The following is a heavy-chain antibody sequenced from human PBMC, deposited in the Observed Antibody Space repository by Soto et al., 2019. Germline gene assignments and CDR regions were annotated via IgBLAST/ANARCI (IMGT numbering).Heavy chain of an antibody. J-gene: IGHJ5*02. CDR1: GGSISSSSYY. V-gene: IGHV4-39*01. Sequence: PSETLSLTCTVAGGSISSSSYYWGWIRQPPGKGLEWIGSIYYSGSTYYNPSLKSRVTISVDTSKNQFSLKLSSVTAADTAVYYCASPVAGTSLFDPWGQGTLVTVSS. CDR3: ASPVAGTSLFDP. CDR2: IYYSGST. D-gene: IGHD6-19*01.